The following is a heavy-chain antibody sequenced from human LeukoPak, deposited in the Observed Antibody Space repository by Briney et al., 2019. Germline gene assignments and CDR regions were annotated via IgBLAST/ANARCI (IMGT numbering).Heavy chain of an antibody. J-gene: IGHJ4*02. CDR2: ISGSGGST. V-gene: IGHV3-23*01. CDR1: GFTFSSYA. Sequence: PGGSLRLSCAASGFTFSSYAMSWVRQAPGEGLEWVSAISGSGGSTYYADSVKGRFTISRDNSKNTLYLQMNSLRAEDTAVYYCARDDSSGYDYWGQGTLVTVSS. D-gene: IGHD3-22*01. CDR3: ARDDSSGYDY.